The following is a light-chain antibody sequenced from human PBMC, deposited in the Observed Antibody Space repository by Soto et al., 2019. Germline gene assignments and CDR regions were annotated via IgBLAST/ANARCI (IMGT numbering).Light chain of an antibody. J-gene: IGKJ1*01. CDR3: QQYYTTPPT. CDR1: QSVLFSINQKNY. CDR2: WAS. V-gene: IGKV4-1*01. Sequence: DIVLTQSPDSVAVSLGERATINCKSSQSVLFSINQKNYLAWYHQKPGQPPKLLINWASIRESGVPTRFSGSGAGTNFTLTISSRQAEDAAVYYCQQYYTTPPTFGLGTKVEVK.